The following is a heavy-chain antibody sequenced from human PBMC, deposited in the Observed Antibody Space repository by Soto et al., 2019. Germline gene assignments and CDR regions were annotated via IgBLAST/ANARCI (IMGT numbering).Heavy chain of an antibody. D-gene: IGHD1-1*01. V-gene: IGHV4-4*07. J-gene: IGHJ4*02. CDR2: IYASGST. CDR3: ARGGMVIIPTATAFDY. Sequence: SETLSLTCSVSGGSISPYYWSWIRQPAGKGLEWIGRIYASGSTNYNPSLKSRVTMSVATSKNQFYLKLTSVTAADTATYYCARGGMVIIPTATAFDYSGQGTLVTVSS. CDR1: GGSISPYY.